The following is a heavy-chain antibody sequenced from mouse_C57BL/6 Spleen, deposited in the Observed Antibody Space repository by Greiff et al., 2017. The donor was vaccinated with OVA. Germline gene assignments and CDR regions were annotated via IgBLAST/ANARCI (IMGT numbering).Heavy chain of an antibody. D-gene: IGHD4-1*01. CDR2: IRNKANGYTT. Sequence: EVKLVESGGGLVQPGGSLSLSCAASGFTFPDYYMSWVRQPPGKALEWLGFIRNKANGYTTEYSASVKGRFTISRDNSQSILYLQMNALRAEDSATYYCARYTGHFDYWGQGTTLTVSS. J-gene: IGHJ2*01. CDR3: ARYTGHFDY. V-gene: IGHV7-3*01. CDR1: GFTFPDYY.